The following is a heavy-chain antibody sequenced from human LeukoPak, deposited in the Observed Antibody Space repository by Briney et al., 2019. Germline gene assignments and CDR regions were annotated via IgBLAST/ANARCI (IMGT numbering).Heavy chain of an antibody. CDR2: ITGDGGGT. CDR1: GVTFRSSV. J-gene: IGHJ4*02. CDR3: AKETSSGNFVTIDC. V-gene: IGHV3-23*01. D-gene: IGHD1-26*01. Sequence: PGGSLRLSCVASGVTFRSSVMSWVRQAPGKRLEWVSAITGDGGGTNHADSVKGRFTISRDNSKNTLYLQMDSLRAEDTAVYYCAKETSSGNFVTIDCWGQGTLVTVSS.